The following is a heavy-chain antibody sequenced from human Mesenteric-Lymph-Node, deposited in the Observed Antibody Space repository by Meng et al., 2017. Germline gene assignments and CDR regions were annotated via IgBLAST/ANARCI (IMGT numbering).Heavy chain of an antibody. CDR2: ISAGGENT. CDR1: GFTFSDSA. Sequence: GGSLRLSCAASGFTFSDSAMSWVRQAPGKGLECVSGISAGGENTYYADSVKGHFTISRDNTKNTLWLQMNSLRVEDTAIYFCAKGTAIRSGYTREYDNWGQGTLVTVSS. D-gene: IGHD5-12*01. V-gene: IGHV3-23*01. CDR3: AKGTAIRSGYTREYDN. J-gene: IGHJ4*02.